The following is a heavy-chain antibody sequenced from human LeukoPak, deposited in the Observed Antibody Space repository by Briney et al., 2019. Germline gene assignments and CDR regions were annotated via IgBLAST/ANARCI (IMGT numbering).Heavy chain of an antibody. CDR1: GGSISSSSYY. J-gene: IGHJ4*02. D-gene: IGHD2-2*01. CDR2: IYYSGST. Sequence: PSETLSLTCTVSGGSISSSSYYWGWIRQPPGKGLEWIGSIYYSGSTYYNPSLKSRVTISVDTSKNQFSLKLSSVTAADTAVYYCARRDIVVVPAANGGYYWGQGTLVTVSS. CDR3: ARRDIVVVPAANGGYY. V-gene: IGHV4-39*07.